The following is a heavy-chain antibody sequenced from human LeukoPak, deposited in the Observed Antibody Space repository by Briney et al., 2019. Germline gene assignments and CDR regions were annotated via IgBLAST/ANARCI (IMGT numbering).Heavy chain of an antibody. Sequence: GGSLRLSCAASGVTFSIYEMNWVRQAPGKGLEWLSHISTSGSSIHYADSVKGRFTISRDNAKNSLYLQMNSLRAEDTAVYYCARDATTEVGTVYMDVWGKGTTVTISS. CDR3: ARDATTEVGTVYMDV. D-gene: IGHD6-13*01. J-gene: IGHJ6*03. CDR2: ISTSGSSI. CDR1: GVTFSIYE. V-gene: IGHV3-48*03.